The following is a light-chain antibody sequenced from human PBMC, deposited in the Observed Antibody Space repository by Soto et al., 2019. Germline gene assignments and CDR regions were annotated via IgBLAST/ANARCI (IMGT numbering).Light chain of an antibody. CDR2: AAS. V-gene: IGKV3-20*01. J-gene: IGKJ5*01. Sequence: EIVLTQSPGTMSLSPGERATLSCRASRSFSSSYLAWYQQKPGQAPRLLIYAASIRATGVPDRFSGSGSATDFTLTINRLEAEDSAVYYCQQYGSSPPITFGQGTRLEIK. CDR3: QQYGSSPPIT. CDR1: RSFSSSY.